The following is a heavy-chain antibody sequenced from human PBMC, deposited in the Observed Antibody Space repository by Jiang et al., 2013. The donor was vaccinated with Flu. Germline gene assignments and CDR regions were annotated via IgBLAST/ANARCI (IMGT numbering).Heavy chain of an antibody. CDR2: VYDIGSP. CDR1: GSSISSYY. D-gene: IGHD1-14*01. J-gene: IGHJ6*02. V-gene: IGHV4-59*13. Sequence: GLVKPSETLSLTCTVSGSSISSYYWNWFRQSPRKGLEWIRYVYDIGSPSYSPSLKSRVTISVDTSKNQFSLRLNSVTAADTAVYYCAKSGAGFPYGMDVWGQGTTVFVSS. CDR3: AKSGAGFPYGMDV.